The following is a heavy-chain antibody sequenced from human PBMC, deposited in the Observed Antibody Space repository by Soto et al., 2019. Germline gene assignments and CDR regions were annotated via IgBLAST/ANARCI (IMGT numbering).Heavy chain of an antibody. J-gene: IGHJ4*02. D-gene: IGHD1-7*01. V-gene: IGHV4-39*01. Sequence: SETLSLTCTVSGGSINSNYFWGWIRQPPGRGLEWIGSIYYGGNTYYNPSLKSRVTISGDTSKNQFSLNLNSVTAAATAVYYYAKNWNWVSLVDWGQGSLGTVSS. CDR2: IYYGGNT. CDR1: GGSINSNYF. CDR3: AKNWNWVSLVD.